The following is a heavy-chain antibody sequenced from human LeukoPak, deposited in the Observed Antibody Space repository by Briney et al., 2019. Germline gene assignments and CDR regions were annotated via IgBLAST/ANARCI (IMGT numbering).Heavy chain of an antibody. Sequence: PSETLSLTCTVSGGSISSGGYYWSWIRQHPGKGLEWIGYIYYSGSTYYNPSLKSRVTISVDTSKNQFSLKLSSVTAADTAVYYCAKGGNGDYRYNWFDPWGQGTLVTVSS. J-gene: IGHJ5*02. CDR1: GGSISSGGYY. V-gene: IGHV4-31*03. D-gene: IGHD4-17*01. CDR2: IYYSGST. CDR3: AKGGNGDYRYNWFDP.